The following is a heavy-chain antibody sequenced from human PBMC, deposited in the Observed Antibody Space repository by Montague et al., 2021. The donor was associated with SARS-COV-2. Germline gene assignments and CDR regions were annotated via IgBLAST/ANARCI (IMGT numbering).Heavy chain of an antibody. D-gene: IGHD1-20*01. CDR2: IYYSGST. V-gene: IGHV4-39*07. CDR3: ARQQSYNWKYYDYGMDV. J-gene: IGHJ6*02. Sequence: SETLSLTCIASGCSISSSSYYWGWIRQPPGKGLEWIGSIYYSGSTYYNPSLKSRVTISVDTSKNQFSLKLSSVTAADTAVYYCARQQSYNWKYYDYGMDVWGQGTMVTVSS. CDR1: GCSISSSSYY.